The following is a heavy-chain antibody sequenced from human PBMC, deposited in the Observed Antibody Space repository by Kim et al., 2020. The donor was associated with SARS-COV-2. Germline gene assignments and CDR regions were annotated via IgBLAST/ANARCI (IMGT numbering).Heavy chain of an antibody. V-gene: IGHV4-59*01. CDR3: VRSGSYYNFPLYYFDY. Sequence: PSLKSRVTISVETSKTQFSLKLSSVTAAYTAVYYCVRSGSYYNFPLYYFDYWGQGTLVTVSS. J-gene: IGHJ4*02. D-gene: IGHD3-10*01.